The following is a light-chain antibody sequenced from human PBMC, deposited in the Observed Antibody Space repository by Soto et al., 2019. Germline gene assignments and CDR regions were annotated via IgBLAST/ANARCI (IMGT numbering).Light chain of an antibody. CDR1: SSDVGGYNY. Sequence: QSVVTQPASVSGSPGQSITISCTGTSSDVGGYNYVSWYQQHPGKAPKLMIYAVTDRPSGVSSRFSGSKSGDTASLTISGLQAEDEADYYCSSYTSSSTLFGTGTKVTVL. CDR3: SSYTSSSTL. CDR2: AVT. V-gene: IGLV2-14*01. J-gene: IGLJ1*01.